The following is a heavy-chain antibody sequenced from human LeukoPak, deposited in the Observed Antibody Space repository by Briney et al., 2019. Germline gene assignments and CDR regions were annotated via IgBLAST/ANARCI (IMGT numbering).Heavy chain of an antibody. D-gene: IGHD3-10*01. J-gene: IGHJ5*02. V-gene: IGHV1-69*06. CDR2: IIPTFGTA. Sequence: GASVKVSCKASGGTFSSYAISWVRQAPGQGLEWMGGIIPTFGTANYAQKFQGRVTITADKSTSTAYMELSSLRSEDTAVYYCARAWFGAKPRFDLWGQGTLVTVSS. CDR3: ARAWFGAKPRFDL. CDR1: GGTFSSYA.